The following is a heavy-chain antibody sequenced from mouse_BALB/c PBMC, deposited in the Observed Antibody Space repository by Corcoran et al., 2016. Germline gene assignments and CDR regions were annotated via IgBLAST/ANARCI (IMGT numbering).Heavy chain of an antibody. CDR1: GYTFTNYG. CDR3: ASYYGSSWYFDV. Sequence: QIQLVQSGPELKKPGETDKISCKASGYTFTNYGMNWVKQAPGKGLKWMGWINTYTGEPTYADDFKGRFAFSLETSASTAYLQINNLKNEDTATYFCASYYGSSWYFDVWGAGTTVTISS. J-gene: IGHJ1*01. V-gene: IGHV9-3-1*01. D-gene: IGHD1-1*01. CDR2: INTYTGEP.